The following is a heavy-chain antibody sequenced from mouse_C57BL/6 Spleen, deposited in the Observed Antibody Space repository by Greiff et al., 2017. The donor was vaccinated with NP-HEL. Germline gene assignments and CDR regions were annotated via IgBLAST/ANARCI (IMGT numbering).Heavy chain of an antibody. CDR3: ARGLDGRGDMDY. CDR2: IDPSDSYT. J-gene: IGHJ4*01. D-gene: IGHD1-1*01. CDR1: GYTFTSYW. V-gene: IGHV1-69*01. Sequence: QVHVKQPGAELVMPGASVKLSCKASGYTFTSYWMHWVKQRPGQGLEWIGEIDPSDSYTNYNQKFKGKSTLTVDKSSSTSYMQLSSLTSEDSAVYYCARGLDGRGDMDYWGQGTSVTVSS.